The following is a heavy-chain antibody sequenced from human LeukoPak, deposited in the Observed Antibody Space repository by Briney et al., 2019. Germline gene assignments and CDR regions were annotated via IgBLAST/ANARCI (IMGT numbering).Heavy chain of an antibody. CDR2: IYYSGST. Sequence: PSETLSLTCTVSGSSISSGYYWGWIRQPPGKGLEWIGSIYYSGSTYYNPSLKSRVTISVDTSKNQFSLKLSSVTAADTAVYYCARGYGSGSYFDYWGQGTLVTVSS. CDR3: ARGYGSGSYFDY. J-gene: IGHJ4*02. V-gene: IGHV4-38-2*02. CDR1: GSSISSGYY. D-gene: IGHD3-10*01.